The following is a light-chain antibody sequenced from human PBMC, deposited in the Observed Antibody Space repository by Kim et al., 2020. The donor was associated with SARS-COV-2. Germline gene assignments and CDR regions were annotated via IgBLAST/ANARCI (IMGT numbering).Light chain of an antibody. V-gene: IGLV1-40*01. CDR2: SFN. CDR1: SSNIGADYD. CDR3: QSYDNWLSGYV. J-gene: IGLJ1*01. Sequence: TVTIFCIGSSSNIGADYDVHWYHQLPQTAPKLLIYSFNSRPSGVPDRFSGSKSGTSASLAITGLQAEDEADDSCQSYDNWLSGYVFGSGTKVTVL.